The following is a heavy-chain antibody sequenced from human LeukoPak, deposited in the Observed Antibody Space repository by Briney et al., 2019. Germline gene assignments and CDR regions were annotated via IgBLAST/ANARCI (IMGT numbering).Heavy chain of an antibody. CDR1: GFRLSDYT. CDR3: GKGGGA. D-gene: IGHD3-16*01. V-gene: IGHV3-23*01. J-gene: IGHJ5*02. Sequence: GGSLRLSCAASGFRLSDYTMTWVRQAPGKGPEWVSAIGGRGGSTYYADSLGGRFTISRDNSQDMVYLQMNSLKVEDTATYYGGKGGGAWGQGTKVTVSS. CDR2: IGGRGGST.